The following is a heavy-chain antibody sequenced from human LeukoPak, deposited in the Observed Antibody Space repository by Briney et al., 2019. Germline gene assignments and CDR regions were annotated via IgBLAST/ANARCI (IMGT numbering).Heavy chain of an antibody. CDR1: GFTFSSYW. J-gene: IGHJ4*02. CDR2: IKQDGSEK. Sequence: GGSLRLSCAASGFTFSSYWMSWVRQAPGKGLEWVANIKQDGSEKYYVDSVKGRFTISRDNAKNSLYLQMNSLRAEDTAVYYCAPSLPYGSGSYQGYWGQGTLVTVSS. V-gene: IGHV3-7*01. D-gene: IGHD3-10*01. CDR3: APSLPYGSGSYQGY.